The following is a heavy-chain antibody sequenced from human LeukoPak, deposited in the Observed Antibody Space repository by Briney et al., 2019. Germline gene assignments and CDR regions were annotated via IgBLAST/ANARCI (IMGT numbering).Heavy chain of an antibody. CDR1: GFTFSSYA. CDR3: ARTAISMGSFDY. J-gene: IGHJ4*02. Sequence: PGGSLRLSCTASGFTFSSYAMNWVRQAPGKGLEWVSGIGAGGTFTYYADSVKGRFTISRDNSRNTLYLQMNSLRADDTAVYYCARTAISMGSFDYWGQGTLVTVSS. D-gene: IGHD3-9*01. CDR2: IGAGGTFT. V-gene: IGHV3-23*01.